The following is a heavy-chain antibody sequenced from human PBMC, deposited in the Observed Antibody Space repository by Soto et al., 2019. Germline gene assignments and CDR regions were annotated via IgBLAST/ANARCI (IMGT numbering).Heavy chain of an antibody. J-gene: IGHJ4*02. CDR1: RVTFSSCA. Sequence: EVQLLESGGGLVQPGGSLRLSCEVSRVTFSSCAMSWARQAPGKGLEWVSASSGSGGNTYYADSVKGRFTISRDNFKNTLYLQMNSLRADDTAVYYCASWKEGAATYFDFWGQGTLVTVSS. CDR2: SSGSGGNT. V-gene: IGHV3-23*01. D-gene: IGHD1-1*01. CDR3: ASWKEGAATYFDF.